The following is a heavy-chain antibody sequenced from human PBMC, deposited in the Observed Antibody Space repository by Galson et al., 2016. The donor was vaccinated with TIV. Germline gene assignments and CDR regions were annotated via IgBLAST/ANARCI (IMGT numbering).Heavy chain of an antibody. V-gene: IGHV3-23*01. D-gene: IGHD3-3*01. Sequence: SLRLSCAASGFSFSNYAMSWVRQAPGRGLEWVSGIGGSGGSPNYGDSVKGRFTISRDNSKNILSLQMNSPRAEDTAVYYCAKRPIITIFGAGSNYCDSWGQGTLVTVSS. CDR3: AKRPIITIFGAGSNYCDS. J-gene: IGHJ4*02. CDR2: IGGSGGSP. CDR1: GFSFSNYA.